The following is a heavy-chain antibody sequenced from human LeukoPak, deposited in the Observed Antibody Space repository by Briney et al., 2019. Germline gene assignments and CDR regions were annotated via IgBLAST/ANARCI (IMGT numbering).Heavy chain of an antibody. V-gene: IGHV4-34*01. D-gene: IGHD3-10*01. Sequence: GSLRLSCAASGFTFSSYSMNWIRQSPGKGLEWIGEINHSGSTNYNPSLKSRVTISVDTSKNQFSLKLSSVTAADTAVYYCARREGSGSYYNLNWFDPWGQGTLVTVSS. J-gene: IGHJ5*02. CDR3: ARREGSGSYYNLNWFDP. CDR2: INHSGST. CDR1: GFTFSSYS.